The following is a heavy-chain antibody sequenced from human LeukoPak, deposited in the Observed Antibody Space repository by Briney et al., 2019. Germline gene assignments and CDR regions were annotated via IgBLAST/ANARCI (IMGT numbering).Heavy chain of an antibody. V-gene: IGHV3-13*01. CDR2: IGTAGDT. CDR3: ARGPATVTASYYYYGMDV. Sequence: GGSLRLSCAASGFTFSNYDMHRVRQATGKGLEWVSAIGTAGDTYYPGSVKGRFTISRENAKNSLYLQMNSLRAGDTAVYYCARGPATVTASYYYYGMDVWGQGTTVTVSS. D-gene: IGHD4-17*01. J-gene: IGHJ6*02. CDR1: GFTFSNYD.